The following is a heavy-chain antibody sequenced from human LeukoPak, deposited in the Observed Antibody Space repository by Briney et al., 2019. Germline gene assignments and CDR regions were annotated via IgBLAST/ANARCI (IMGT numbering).Heavy chain of an antibody. V-gene: IGHV4-61*02. D-gene: IGHD5-24*01. CDR2: IYTSGST. CDR3: ARNRDGYNSFDY. J-gene: IGHJ4*02. CDR1: GGSISSGSYY. Sequence: SETLSLTCTVSGGSISSGSYYWSWIRQPAGKGLEWIGRIYTSGSTNYNPSLKSRVTISVDKSKNQFSLKLSSVTAADTAVYYCARNRDGYNSFDYWGQGTLVTVSS.